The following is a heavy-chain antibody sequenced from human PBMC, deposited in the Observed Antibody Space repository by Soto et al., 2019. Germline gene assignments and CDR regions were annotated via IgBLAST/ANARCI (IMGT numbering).Heavy chain of an antibody. CDR3: AKKYYFGSGSYVFYFHY. Sequence: EVQLLEAGGGSVQPGGSLRLSCAASGFTFSNYAMTWVRQAPGKGLEWVSTMSGTAGNTYYADSVKGRFTISRDNSKSTLYLQMNSLRAEDTAVYYCAKKYYFGSGSYVFYFHYWGQGTLVTVSS. CDR1: GFTFSNYA. D-gene: IGHD3-10*01. V-gene: IGHV3-23*01. J-gene: IGHJ4*02. CDR2: MSGTAGNT.